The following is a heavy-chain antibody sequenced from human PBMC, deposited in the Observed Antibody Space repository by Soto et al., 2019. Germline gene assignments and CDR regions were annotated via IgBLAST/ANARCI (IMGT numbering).Heavy chain of an antibody. CDR1: GYKFTTYF. V-gene: IGHV1-46*01. CDR2: IHPSGDT. CDR3: AKDDYDFWSGYYLY. D-gene: IGHD3-3*01. Sequence: GASGKVCYKASGYKFTTYFIHLVRQAPGQGLEWMGMIHPSGDTGYAQKFRGRVTMTIDTSTTTAYMELRNLTSEDTAVYYCAKDDYDFWSGYYLYWGQGTLVTVSS. J-gene: IGHJ4*02.